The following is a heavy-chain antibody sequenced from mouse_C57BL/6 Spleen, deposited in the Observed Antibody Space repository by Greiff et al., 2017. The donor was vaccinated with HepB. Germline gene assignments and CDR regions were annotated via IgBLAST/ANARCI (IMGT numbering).Heavy chain of an antibody. Sequence: QVQLQQPGAELVMPGASVKLSCKASGYTFTSYWMHWVKQRPGQGLEWIGEIDPSNSYTNYNQKYKGKSTLTVDKSSSTAYMQLSSLESEDSAVYCCARGRHHGYDVDWFAYWGQGTLVTVSA. J-gene: IGHJ3*01. D-gene: IGHD2-2*01. CDR3: ARGRHHGYDVDWFAY. V-gene: IGHV1-69*01. CDR1: GYTFTSYW. CDR2: IDPSNSYT.